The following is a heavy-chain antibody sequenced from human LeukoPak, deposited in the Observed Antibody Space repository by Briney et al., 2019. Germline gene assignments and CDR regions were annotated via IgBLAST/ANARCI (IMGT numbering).Heavy chain of an antibody. CDR2: ISASGGTT. Sequence: GGSLRLSCAASGFTFSRYWMSWVRQAPGKGLEWVSSISASGGTTYYADSVKGRFTISRDNSKNTFNLQMNSLRAEDTALYYCAKDFHGDFPYFFDYWGQGTLVTVSS. J-gene: IGHJ4*02. CDR3: AKDFHGDFPYFFDY. CDR1: GFTFSRYW. V-gene: IGHV3-23*01.